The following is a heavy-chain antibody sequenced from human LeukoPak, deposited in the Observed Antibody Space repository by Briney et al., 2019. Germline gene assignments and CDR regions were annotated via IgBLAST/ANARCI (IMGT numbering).Heavy chain of an antibody. Sequence: SETLSLTCTVSGGSISSSSYYWGWIRQPPGKGLEWIGSIYYSGSTYYNPSLKSRVTISVDTSKNQFSLKLSSVTAADTAVYYCARDLGADPYYFDNWGQGTLVSVSS. J-gene: IGHJ4*02. CDR2: IYYSGST. CDR1: GGSISSSSYY. CDR3: ARDLGADPYYFDN. V-gene: IGHV4-39*07.